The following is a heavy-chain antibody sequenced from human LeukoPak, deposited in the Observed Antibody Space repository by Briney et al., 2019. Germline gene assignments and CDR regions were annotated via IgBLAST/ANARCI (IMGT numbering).Heavy chain of an antibody. V-gene: IGHV4-30-2*01. CDR2: IYHSGST. D-gene: IGHD6-19*01. CDR3: ARSAVTTYSSGWYYFDY. CDR1: GFTFSSYA. J-gene: IGHJ4*02. Sequence: LRLSCAASGFTFSSYAMSRIRQPPGKGLEWIGYIYHSGSTYYNPSLKSRVTISVDRSKNQFSLKLSSVTAADTAVYYCARSAVTTYSSGWYYFDYWGQGTLVTVSS.